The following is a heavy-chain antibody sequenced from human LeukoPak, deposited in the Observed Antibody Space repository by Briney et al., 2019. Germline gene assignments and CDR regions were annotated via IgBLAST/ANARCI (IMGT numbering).Heavy chain of an antibody. D-gene: IGHD3-10*01. CDR3: AKDRGSYAIFDY. CDR1: GFTFSNYV. J-gene: IGHJ4*02. V-gene: IGHV3-30-3*01. Sequence: GGSLRLSCAASGFTFSNYVIHWVRQAPGKGLEWVAVISYDGSKKYYADSVKGRFTISRDNSKNTLYLQMNSLRAEDTAVYYCAKDRGSYAIFDYWGQGTLVTVFS. CDR2: ISYDGSKK.